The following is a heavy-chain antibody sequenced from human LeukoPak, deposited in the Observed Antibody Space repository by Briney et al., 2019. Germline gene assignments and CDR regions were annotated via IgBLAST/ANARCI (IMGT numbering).Heavy chain of an antibody. CDR1: GYTFINYA. CDR2: LNGRGDST. D-gene: IGHD3-10*01. V-gene: IGHV3-23*01. J-gene: IGHJ4*02. CDR3: AKSMVRGIIIVDFDY. Sequence: GGSLRLSCTASGYTFINYAMTWVRQAPGGGLEWVSSLNGRGDSTYYAESVKGRFTISRDNFKNTLYLHMSSLRAEDTAVYYCAKSMVRGIIIVDFDYWGQGTLVTVSS.